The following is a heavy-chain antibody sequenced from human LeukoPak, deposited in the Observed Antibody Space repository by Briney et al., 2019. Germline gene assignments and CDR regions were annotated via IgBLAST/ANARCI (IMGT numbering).Heavy chain of an antibody. CDR2: ISAYNGNT. CDR3: ARAKDDYGDYDY. J-gene: IGHJ4*02. CDR1: GYTLTSYG. V-gene: IGHV1-18*01. D-gene: IGHD4-17*01. Sequence: ASVKVSCKASGYTLTSYGISWVRQAPGQGLEWMGWISAYNGNTNYAQKLQGRVTMTTDTSTSTAYMELRSLRSDDTAVYYCARAKDDYGDYDYWGQGTLVTVSS.